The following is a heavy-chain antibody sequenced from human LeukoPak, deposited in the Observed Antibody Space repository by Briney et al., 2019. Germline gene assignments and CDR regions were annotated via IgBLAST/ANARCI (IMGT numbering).Heavy chain of an antibody. CDR1: GFTFSSYA. CDR2: ISYDGSNK. Sequence: PGRSLRLSCAASGFTFSSYAMHWVRQAPGKGLEWVAVISYDGSNKYYADSVKGRFTISRDNSKNTLYLQMNSLRAEDTAVYYCARDKPAAAGTFDYWGQRTLVTVSS. D-gene: IGHD6-13*01. V-gene: IGHV3-30-3*01. J-gene: IGHJ4*02. CDR3: ARDKPAAAGTFDY.